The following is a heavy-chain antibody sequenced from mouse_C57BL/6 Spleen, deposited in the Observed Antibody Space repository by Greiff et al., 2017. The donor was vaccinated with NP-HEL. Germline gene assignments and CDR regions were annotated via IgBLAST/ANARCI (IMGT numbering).Heavy chain of an antibody. CDR2: IYPGSGST. Sequence: QVQLQQPGAELVKPGASVKMSCKASGYTFTSYWITWVKQRPGQGLEWIGDIYPGSGSTNYNEKFKSKATLTVDTSSSTAYRQLSSLTSEDSAVYYCARAPYYGSSYEDYFDYWGQGTTLTVSS. J-gene: IGHJ2*01. CDR1: GYTFTSYW. V-gene: IGHV1-55*01. D-gene: IGHD1-1*01. CDR3: ARAPYYGSSYEDYFDY.